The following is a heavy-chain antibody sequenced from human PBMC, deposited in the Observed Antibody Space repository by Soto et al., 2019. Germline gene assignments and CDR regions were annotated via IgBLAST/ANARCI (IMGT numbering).Heavy chain of an antibody. CDR3: AGDYYESSGYYWFDP. Sequence: QVQLVQSGAAVKKPGSSVKVSCKASGGTFSSYAISWVRQAPGQGLEWMGGIIPIFGTANYAQKFQGRVTITADESTSTAYMELSSLRSEDTGVYYWAGDYYESSGYYWFDPGGQGTLVTVSS. V-gene: IGHV1-69*12. J-gene: IGHJ5*02. D-gene: IGHD3-22*01. CDR1: GGTFSSYA. CDR2: IIPIFGTA.